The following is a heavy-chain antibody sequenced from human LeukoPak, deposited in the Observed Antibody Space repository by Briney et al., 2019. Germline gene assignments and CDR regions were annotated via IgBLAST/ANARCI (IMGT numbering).Heavy chain of an antibody. Sequence: ASVRVSCKTSGYTFSNFGINWVRQAPGQGPEWMGWISGNNDNPNYGQKFQGRFTVTTDSSTSTAYMELRNLRFDDTAVYYCARDGTSTDDYWGQGTLVTVSS. CDR1: GYTFSNFG. J-gene: IGHJ4*02. V-gene: IGHV1-18*01. CDR3: ARDGTSTDDY. D-gene: IGHD2-2*01. CDR2: ISGNNDNP.